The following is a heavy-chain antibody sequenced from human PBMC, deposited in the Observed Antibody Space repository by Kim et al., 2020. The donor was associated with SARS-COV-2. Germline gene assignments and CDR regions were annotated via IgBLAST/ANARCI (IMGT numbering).Heavy chain of an antibody. CDR1: GFTFSDYY. V-gene: IGHV3-11*01. CDR3: ARDFYKLESYGMDV. D-gene: IGHD1-1*01. J-gene: IGHJ6*02. Sequence: GGSLRLSCAASGFTFSDYYMSWIRQAPGKGLEWVSYISSSGSTIYYADSVKGRFTISRDNAKNSLYLQMNSLRAEDTAVYYCARDFYKLESYGMDVWGQGTTVTVSS. CDR2: ISSSGSTI.